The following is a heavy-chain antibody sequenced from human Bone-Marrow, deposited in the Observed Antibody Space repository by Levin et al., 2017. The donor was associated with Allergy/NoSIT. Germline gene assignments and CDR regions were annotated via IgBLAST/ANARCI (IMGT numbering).Heavy chain of an antibody. J-gene: IGHJ4*02. D-gene: IGHD3-10*01. CDR2: ISGSGDST. CDR1: GFTFSNYA. CDR3: AKDRDFYGSGSLGN. V-gene: IGHV3-23*01. Sequence: GESLKISCAASGFTFSNYAMSWVRQAPGKGLEWVSGISGSGDSTYDGDSVKGRFTISRDNSKNTLYRQMNSLRAEDTAVYYCAKDRDFYGSGSLGNWGQGTLVTVSS.